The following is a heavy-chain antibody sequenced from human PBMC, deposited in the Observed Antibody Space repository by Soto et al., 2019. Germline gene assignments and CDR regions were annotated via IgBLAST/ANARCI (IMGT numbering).Heavy chain of an antibody. J-gene: IGHJ6*02. Sequence: EVQLVESGGGLVQPGGSLRLSCAASGLTFRNYAMQWVRRAPGKGLEYVSTISNNGDSTYYADSVKVRFTISRDNSKNTLYLQMGSLRAEDMGVYYCATWAFHHGLDVWGQGTTVTVSS. CDR2: ISNNGDST. CDR3: ATWAFHHGLDV. V-gene: IGHV3-64*07. D-gene: IGHD3-16*01. CDR1: GLTFRNYA.